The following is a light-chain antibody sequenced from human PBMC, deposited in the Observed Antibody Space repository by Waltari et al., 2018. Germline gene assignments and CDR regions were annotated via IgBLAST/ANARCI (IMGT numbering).Light chain of an antibody. CDR1: QSVLYSSNNKNY. V-gene: IGKV4-1*01. CDR3: QQYYSIWT. Sequence: DIVMTQVPDSLAVSLGERAALNCTSSQSVLYSSNNKNYLAWYQQKPGQPPKLLIYWASTRESGVPDRFSGSGSGTDFTLTISSLQAEDVAVYYCQQYYSIWTFGQGTKVEIK. CDR2: WAS. J-gene: IGKJ1*01.